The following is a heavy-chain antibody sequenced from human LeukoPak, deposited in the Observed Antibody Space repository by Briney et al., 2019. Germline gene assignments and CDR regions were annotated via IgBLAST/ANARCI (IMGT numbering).Heavy chain of an antibody. J-gene: IGHJ4*02. CDR2: IDTNTGNP. CDR1: GGTFSSYA. V-gene: IGHV7-4-1*02. CDR3: TRDPPPRGQNDF. Sequence: ASVKVSCKASGGTFSSYAISWMRQAPGQGLEWMGWIDTNTGNPTYAQGFTGRFVFSLDTSVSTAYLQISSLRAEDTAVYYCTRDPPPRGQNDFWGQGTLVTVSS. D-gene: IGHD3-10*01.